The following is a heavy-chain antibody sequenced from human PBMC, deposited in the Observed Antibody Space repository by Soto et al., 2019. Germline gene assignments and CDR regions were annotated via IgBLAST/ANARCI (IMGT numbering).Heavy chain of an antibody. Sequence: QVQLVESGGGVVQPGRSLRLSCAASGFTFSRHTMHWVRQAPGKGLEWVAAISDDGSNTYYADSVKGRFTISRDNSKNTLYLGMNSLGSEDTAVHHCAREVYYDLWSGFNTHPYYFDDWGQGALGTFSS. J-gene: IGHJ4*02. D-gene: IGHD3-3*01. CDR1: GFTFSRHT. CDR3: AREVYYDLWSGFNTHPYYFDD. CDR2: ISDDGSNT. V-gene: IGHV3-30-3*01.